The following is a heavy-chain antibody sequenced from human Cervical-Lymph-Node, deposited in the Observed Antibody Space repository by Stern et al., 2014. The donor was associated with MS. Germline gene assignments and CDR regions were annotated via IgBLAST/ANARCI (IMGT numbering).Heavy chain of an antibody. J-gene: IGHJ4*02. V-gene: IGHV2-70*01. CDR2: IDWDDDK. D-gene: IGHD6-19*01. CDR1: GFSLSTSGMG. CDR3: ARQYSSGWNSIDY. Sequence: QVTLRESGPALVKPTQTLTLTCTFSGFSLSTSGMGVSWIRHPPGNALEWLALIDWDDDKYYSTSLKTRLTISKDTSKNQVVLTMTNMDPVDTATYYCARQYSSGWNSIDYWGQGTLVTVSS.